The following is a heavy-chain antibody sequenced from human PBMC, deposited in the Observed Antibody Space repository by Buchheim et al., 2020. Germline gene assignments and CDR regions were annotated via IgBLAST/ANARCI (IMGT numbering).Heavy chain of an antibody. Sequence: QVQLVQSGAEVKKPGASVKVSCKASGYTFTSYYMHWVRQAPGQGLEWMGIINPSGGSTSYAQKFQGIVNMTRDTSTSTVYMELSSLRSEDTAVYYCARALVGAFGVVIMYYYYGMDVWGQGTT. CDR1: GYTFTSYY. CDR3: ARALVGAFGVVIMYYYYGMDV. CDR2: INPSGGST. J-gene: IGHJ6*02. V-gene: IGHV1-46*01. D-gene: IGHD3-3*01.